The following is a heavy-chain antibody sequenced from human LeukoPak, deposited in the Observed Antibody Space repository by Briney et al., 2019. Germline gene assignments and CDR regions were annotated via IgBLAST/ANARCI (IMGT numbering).Heavy chain of an antibody. CDR3: ARHEITSSNAFDV. Sequence: SETLSLTCSVSGGSMSRYYWSWIRQPPGQGLEGIGYIYYRGSTNYSPSLKSRVIMSVDTSRKQFSLKLDSVTAADTAVYYCARHEITSSNAFDVWGQGTMVTVSS. CDR1: GGSMSRYY. CDR2: IYYRGST. J-gene: IGHJ3*01. V-gene: IGHV4-59*08. D-gene: IGHD6-6*01.